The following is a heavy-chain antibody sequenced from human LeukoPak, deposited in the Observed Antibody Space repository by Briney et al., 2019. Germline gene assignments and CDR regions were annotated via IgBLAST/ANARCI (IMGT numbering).Heavy chain of an antibody. CDR1: GFTFSSYA. V-gene: IGHV3-21*01. CDR2: ISSSSSYI. Sequence: VQPGGSLRLSCAASGFTFSSYAMSWVRQAPGKGLEWVSSISSSSSYIYYADSVKGRFTISRDNAKNSLYLQMNSLRAEDTAVYYCARDSGDPIVATNGNPDYWGQGTLVTVSS. CDR3: ARDSGDPIVATNGNPDY. D-gene: IGHD5-12*01. J-gene: IGHJ4*02.